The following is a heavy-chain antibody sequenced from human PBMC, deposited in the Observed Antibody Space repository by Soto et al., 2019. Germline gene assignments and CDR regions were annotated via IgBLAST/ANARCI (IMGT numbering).Heavy chain of an antibody. J-gene: IGHJ4*02. V-gene: IGHV4-59*12. CDR2: IYYSGST. CDR1: GGSISSYY. CDR3: ARMYYDFWSGYYGKYYFDY. D-gene: IGHD3-3*01. Sequence: SETLSLTCTVSGGSISSYYWSWIRQPPGKGLEWIGYIYYSGSTNYNPSLKSRVTISVDTSKNQFSLKLSSVTAADTAVYYCARMYYDFWSGYYGKYYFDYWGQGTLVTVSS.